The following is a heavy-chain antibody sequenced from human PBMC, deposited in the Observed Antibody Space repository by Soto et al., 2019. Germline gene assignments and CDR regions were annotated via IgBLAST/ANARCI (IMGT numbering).Heavy chain of an antibody. CDR1: GGTFSSYA. CDR3: ARVRPSVMYSSGLAVFDH. Sequence: ASVKVSCKASGGTFSSYAISWVRQAPGQGLEWMGGIIPIFGTANYAQKFQGRVTITADESTSTAYMELSSLRSEDTAVYYCARVRPSVMYSSGLAVFDHWGQGTLVTVSS. J-gene: IGHJ5*02. V-gene: IGHV1-69*13. D-gene: IGHD6-19*01. CDR2: IIPIFGTA.